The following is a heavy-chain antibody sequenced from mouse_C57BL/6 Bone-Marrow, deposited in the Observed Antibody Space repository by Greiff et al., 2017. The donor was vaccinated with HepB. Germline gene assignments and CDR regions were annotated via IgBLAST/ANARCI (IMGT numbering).Heavy chain of an antibody. J-gene: IGHJ2*01. V-gene: IGHV3-6*01. D-gene: IGHD4-1*01. CDR1: GYSITSGYY. CDR3: ARVKGHWDFDV. CDR2: ISYDGSN. Sequence: ESGPGLVKPSQSLSLTCSVTGYSITSGYYWNWIRQLPGNKLEWMGYISYDGSNNYNPSLKNRISITRDTSKNQLFLKLNSVTTEDTATYYCARVKGHWDFDVWGQGTTLTVSS.